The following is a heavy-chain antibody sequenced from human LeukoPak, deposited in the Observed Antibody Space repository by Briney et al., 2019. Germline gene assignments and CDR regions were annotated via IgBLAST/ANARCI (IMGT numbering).Heavy chain of an antibody. D-gene: IGHD6-19*01. Sequence: PGGSLRLSCAASGFTFSSSEMNWVRQAPGEGLEWVSYISSSGSTRYYADSVKGRFTISRDNAKNSLYLQMNSLRAEDAAVYYCARGLYSSWYAFDYWGQGTLVTVSS. J-gene: IGHJ4*02. CDR3: ARGLYSSWYAFDY. CDR1: GFTFSSSE. V-gene: IGHV3-48*03. CDR2: ISSSGSTR.